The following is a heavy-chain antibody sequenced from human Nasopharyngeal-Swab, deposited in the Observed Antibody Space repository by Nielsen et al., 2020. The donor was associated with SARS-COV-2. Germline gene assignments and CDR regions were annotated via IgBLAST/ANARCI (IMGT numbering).Heavy chain of an antibody. D-gene: IGHD3-16*01. CDR1: GYTFSSYG. V-gene: IGHV1-18*01. Sequence: ASVKVSCKPSGYTFSSYGIAWVRQAPGQGLEWLGWISPYNDYTHYVQKFQGSVTMTSDTSTSTAYLELRSLTSDDTAVYYCARELGVGLFDYWGQGTLVTVSS. J-gene: IGHJ4*02. CDR2: ISPYNDYT. CDR3: ARELGVGLFDY.